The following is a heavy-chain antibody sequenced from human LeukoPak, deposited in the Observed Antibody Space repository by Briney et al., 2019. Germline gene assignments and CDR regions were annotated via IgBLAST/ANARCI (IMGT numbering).Heavy chain of an antibody. CDR1: GGTFSSYT. CDR2: IIPILGKA. V-gene: IGHV1-69*08. CDR3: ARGRHYYDSSGYYRDY. J-gene: IGHJ4*02. D-gene: IGHD3-22*01. Sequence: ASVKVSCKASGGTFSSYTISWVRQAPGQGLEWMGRIIPILGKANYVQKFQGRVTITADKSTSTAYMELSSLRSEDTAVYYCARGRHYYDSSGYYRDYWGQGTLVTVSS.